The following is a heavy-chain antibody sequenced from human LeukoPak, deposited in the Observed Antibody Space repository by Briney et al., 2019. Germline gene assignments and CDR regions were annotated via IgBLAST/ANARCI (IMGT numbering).Heavy chain of an antibody. Sequence: RPSETLSLTCTVSGGSISSYYWSWIRQPPGKGLEWIGYIYYSGSTNYNPSLKSRVTMSVDTSKNQFSLKLTSVTAADTAVYYCARKYSSSFHWYFDLWGRGTLVTVSS. V-gene: IGHV4-59*12. J-gene: IGHJ2*01. CDR3: ARKYSSSFHWYFDL. CDR1: GGSISSYY. D-gene: IGHD6-13*01. CDR2: IYYSGST.